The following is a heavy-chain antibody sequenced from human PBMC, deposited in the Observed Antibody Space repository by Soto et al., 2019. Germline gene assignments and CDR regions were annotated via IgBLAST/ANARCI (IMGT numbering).Heavy chain of an antibody. Sequence: SVKVSCKASGGTFSSYAISWVRQAPGQGLEWMGGIIPIFGTANYAQKFQGRVTITADESTSTAYMELSSLRSEDTAVYYCARDRVVLLRGRPPSAGFDYWGQGTLVTVSS. D-gene: IGHD3-10*01. CDR1: GGTFSSYA. V-gene: IGHV1-69*13. CDR3: ARDRVVLLRGRPPSAGFDY. J-gene: IGHJ4*02. CDR2: IIPIFGTA.